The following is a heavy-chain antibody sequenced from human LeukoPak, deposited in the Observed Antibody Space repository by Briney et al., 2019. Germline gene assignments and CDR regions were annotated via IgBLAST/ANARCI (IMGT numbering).Heavy chain of an antibody. CDR3: ARDLVLYYYDSSGYGNSAFDI. Sequence: GGSLRLSCAASGFTFGSYSMNWVRQAPGKGLEGVSSISSSSRYIYYADSVKGRFTISRDNAKNSLYLQMNSLRAEDTAVYYCARDLVLYYYDSSGYGNSAFDIWGQGTMVTVSS. V-gene: IGHV3-21*01. CDR1: GFTFGSYS. D-gene: IGHD3-22*01. J-gene: IGHJ3*02. CDR2: ISSSSRYI.